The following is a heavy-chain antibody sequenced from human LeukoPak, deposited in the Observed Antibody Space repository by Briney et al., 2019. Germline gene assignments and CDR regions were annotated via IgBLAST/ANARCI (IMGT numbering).Heavy chain of an antibody. CDR3: ARQNHPMGYSYKYYMDV. J-gene: IGHJ6*03. D-gene: IGHD5-12*01. Sequence: ASVKVSCKSSGYTFSSSEISWVRQAPGQGLDWIGWISPYSGRTTYGHKFQGRVTLTTDRPTSTAHMELRSLRSDDTAVYYCARQNHPMGYSYKYYMDVWGKGTTVTVSS. CDR2: ISPYSGRT. CDR1: GYTFSSSE. V-gene: IGHV1-18*01.